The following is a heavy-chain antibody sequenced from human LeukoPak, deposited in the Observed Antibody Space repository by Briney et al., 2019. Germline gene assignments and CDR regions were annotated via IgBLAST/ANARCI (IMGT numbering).Heavy chain of an antibody. D-gene: IGHD1-1*01. CDR1: GGSISSGDYY. Sequence: PSETLSLTCTVSGGSISSGDYYWSWIRQPPGKGLEWIGYIYYSGSTYYNPSLKSRVTISVDTSKNQFSLKLSSVTAADTAVYYCARDLRYSGAPTGWGQGTLVTVSS. V-gene: IGHV4-30-4*01. CDR3: ARDLRYSGAPTG. J-gene: IGHJ4*02. CDR2: IYYSGST.